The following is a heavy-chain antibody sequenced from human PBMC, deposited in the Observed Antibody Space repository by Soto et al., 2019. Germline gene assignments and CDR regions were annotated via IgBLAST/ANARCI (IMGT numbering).Heavy chain of an antibody. Sequence: EVQLLESGGGLVQPGGSLRLSCVGSGFFFSSYTMTWVRQAPGKGLGWVSSFSATSENTYYADSVRGRFTFSRDISKNTLFLQMNSPTAEDTAMYCCAKARDEQWVRLPFDYWGQGILVIVSS. V-gene: IGHV3-23*01. D-gene: IGHD6-19*01. J-gene: IGHJ4*02. CDR2: FSATSENT. CDR3: AKARDEQWVRLPFDY. CDR1: GFFFSSYT.